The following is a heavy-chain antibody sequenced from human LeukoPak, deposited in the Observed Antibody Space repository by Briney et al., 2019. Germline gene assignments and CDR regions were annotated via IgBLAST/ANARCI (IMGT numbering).Heavy chain of an antibody. Sequence: GGSLRLPCEGTGFSFGIYWMSWVRQAPGKGLEWVANINEDGSEEYYVDSVKGRFTISRDNGKNALYLQMNSLRAEDTAVYYCARGGYCSSTSCWIRGYYYYYMDVWGKGTTVTVSS. CDR1: GFSFGIYW. CDR2: INEDGSEE. D-gene: IGHD2-2*01. J-gene: IGHJ6*03. CDR3: ARGGYCSSTSCWIRGYYYYYMDV. V-gene: IGHV3-7*01.